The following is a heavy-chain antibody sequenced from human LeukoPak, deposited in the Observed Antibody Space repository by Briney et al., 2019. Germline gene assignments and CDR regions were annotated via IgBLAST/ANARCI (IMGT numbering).Heavy chain of an antibody. V-gene: IGHV4-59*01. CDR2: IDYSGST. CDR1: GGSISSYY. J-gene: IGHJ6*03. CDR3: ARDQAGYYCMDV. Sequence: SETLSLTCTVSGGSISSYYWSWIRQPPGKGLEWIGYIDYSGSTNYNPSLRSRVTMSVDTSKNQFSLKLTSVTAADTAVYYCARDQAGYYCMDVWGRGTTVTVSS.